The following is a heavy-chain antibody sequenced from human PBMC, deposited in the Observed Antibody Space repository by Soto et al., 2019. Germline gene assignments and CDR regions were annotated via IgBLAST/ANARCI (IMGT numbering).Heavy chain of an antibody. CDR3: ARENWSWFDP. Sequence: ILSLTCTVSGGSISSYYWSWIRQPPGKGLEWIGYIYYSGSTNYNPSLKSRVTISVDTSKNQFSLKLSPVTAADTAVYYCARENWSWFDPWGQGTLVTVSS. D-gene: IGHD1-1*01. CDR1: GGSISSYY. CDR2: IYYSGST. V-gene: IGHV4-59*01. J-gene: IGHJ5*02.